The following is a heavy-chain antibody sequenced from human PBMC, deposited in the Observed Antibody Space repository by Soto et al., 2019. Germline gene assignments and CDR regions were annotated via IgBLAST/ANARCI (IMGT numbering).Heavy chain of an antibody. CDR3: AKFRGPTYDFYYMDA. CDR1: GFIFSNYA. V-gene: IGHV3-23*01. CDR2: SRGSGGST. D-gene: IGHD3-10*01. J-gene: IGHJ6*03. Sequence: EVQLLESGGGVVQPGGSLTLSCAASGFIFSNYAMTWVRQAPGKGLAWVSSRGSGGSTYQADSVKGRFIISRDNSKNMLYLQMDSLRAEDTAVYYCAKFRGPTYDFYYMDAWGKGTTVIVS.